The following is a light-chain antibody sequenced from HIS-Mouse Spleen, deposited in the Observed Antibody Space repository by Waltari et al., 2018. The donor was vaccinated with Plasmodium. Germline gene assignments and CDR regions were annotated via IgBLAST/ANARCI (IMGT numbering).Light chain of an antibody. CDR2: DVS. CDR3: CSYAGSYTLV. V-gene: IGLV2-11*01. J-gene: IGLJ2*01. CDR1: SSDVGGYNY. Sequence: QSALTQPRSVSGSPGQSVTLSCTGTSSDVGGYNYVSWYQQHPGKAPKRMIYDVSKRPSGVPYRFSGSKSGNTASLTISGLQAEDEADYYCCSYAGSYTLVFGGGTKLTVL.